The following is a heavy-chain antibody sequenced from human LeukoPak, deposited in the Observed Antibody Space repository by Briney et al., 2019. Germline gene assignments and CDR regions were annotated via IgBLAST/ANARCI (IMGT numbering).Heavy chain of an antibody. CDR2: ISSSSSYI. CDR1: GFTFSSYS. CDR3: AKDFGYSGSLDAFDI. D-gene: IGHD1-26*01. J-gene: IGHJ3*02. Sequence: GGSLRLSCAASGFTFSSYSMNWVRQAPGKGLEWVSSISSSSSYIYYADSVKGRFTISRDNAKNSLYLQMNSLRAEDTAVYYCAKDFGYSGSLDAFDIWGQGTMVTVSS. V-gene: IGHV3-21*04.